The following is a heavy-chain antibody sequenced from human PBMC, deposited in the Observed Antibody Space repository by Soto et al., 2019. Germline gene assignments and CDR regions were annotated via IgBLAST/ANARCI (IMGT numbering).Heavy chain of an antibody. J-gene: IGHJ4*02. CDR2: IYYSGST. V-gene: IGHV4-59*01. Sequence: PSETLSLTCTVSGGSISSYYWSWIRQPPGKGLEWIGYIYYSGSTNYNPSLKSRVTISVDTSKNQFSLKLSSVTAADTAVYYCARTYYDSLTGYGYYFDYWGQGTLVTVSS. D-gene: IGHD3-9*01. CDR1: GGSISSYY. CDR3: ARTYYDSLTGYGYYFDY.